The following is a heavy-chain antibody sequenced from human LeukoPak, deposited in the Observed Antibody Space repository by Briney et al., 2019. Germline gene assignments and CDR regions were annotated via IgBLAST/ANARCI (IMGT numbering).Heavy chain of an antibody. V-gene: IGHV4-4*02. J-gene: IGHJ4*02. D-gene: IGHD5-24*01. CDR1: GGSISRSNW. CDR3: ARGAGRWLQRDAFDY. CDR2: IYHSGST. Sequence: SGTLSPTCAVSGGSISRSNWWSWVRQPPGKGLEWIGEIYHSGSTNYNPSLKSRVTISVDTSKNQFSLKLSSVTAADTAVYYCARGAGRWLQRDAFDYWGQGTLVTVSS.